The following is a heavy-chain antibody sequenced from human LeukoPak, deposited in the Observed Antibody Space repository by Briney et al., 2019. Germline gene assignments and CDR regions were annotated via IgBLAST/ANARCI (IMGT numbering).Heavy chain of an antibody. CDR3: ARIYCSSTSCNFYGMDV. CDR1: GGTFSSYA. Sequence: SVKVSCKASGGTFSSYAISWVRQAPGQGLEWMGRIIPILGIANYAQKFQGRVTITADKSTSTAYMELNSLRSEDTAVYYCARIYCSSTSCNFYGMDVWGQGTTVTVSS. CDR2: IIPILGIA. V-gene: IGHV1-69*04. J-gene: IGHJ6*02. D-gene: IGHD2-2*01.